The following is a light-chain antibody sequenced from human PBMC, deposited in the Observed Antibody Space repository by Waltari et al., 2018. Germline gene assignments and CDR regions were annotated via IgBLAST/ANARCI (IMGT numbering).Light chain of an antibody. Sequence: IQMNPFPSILSASVGGSVNLTCRASQNIDRWLAWYQQKPGKAPKLLIYKTSSLESGVASRFSGSGYGTEFTLTISSLQPDDFATYYCQQYKTYRTFGQGTKVEIK. CDR1: QNIDRW. CDR3: QQYKTYRT. J-gene: IGKJ1*01. CDR2: KTS. V-gene: IGKV1-5*03.